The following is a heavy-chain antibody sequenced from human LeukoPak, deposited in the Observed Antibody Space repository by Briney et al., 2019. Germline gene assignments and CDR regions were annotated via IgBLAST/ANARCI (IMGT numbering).Heavy chain of an antibody. CDR1: GGTFSSYA. D-gene: IGHD1-1*01. CDR3: ARQLERCYYYYMDV. Sequence: ASVKVSCKASGGTFSSYAISWVRQAPGQGLEWMGGIIPIFATTNFAQKFQGRVTITADESTSTAYMELSSLRSEDTAVYYCARQLERCYYYYMDVWGKGTTVTVSS. V-gene: IGHV1-69*13. CDR2: IIPIFATT. J-gene: IGHJ6*03.